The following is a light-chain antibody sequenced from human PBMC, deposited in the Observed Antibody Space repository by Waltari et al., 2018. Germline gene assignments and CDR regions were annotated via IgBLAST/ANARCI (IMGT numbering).Light chain of an antibody. CDR3: FSFVAANSFV. CDR2: GAT. CDR1: SNDLGTYDL. Sequence: QSALTQPASVSGSPGQSITLSCTGTSNDLGTYDLVSWYQQRPGEAPKLLMYGATKRPSGVSNRFSGSKSGKTASLTISGLQTEDEADYYCFSFVAANSFVFGPGTKVTVL. V-gene: IGLV2-23*01. J-gene: IGLJ1*01.